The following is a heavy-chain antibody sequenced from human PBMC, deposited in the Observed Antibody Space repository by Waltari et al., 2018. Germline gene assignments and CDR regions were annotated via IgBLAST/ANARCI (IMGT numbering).Heavy chain of an antibody. V-gene: IGHV4-39*07. CDR3: ARSPREKAVAGPNFDY. J-gene: IGHJ4*02. CDR1: GGSISSSSYY. CDR2: IYYSGST. D-gene: IGHD6-19*01. Sequence: QLQLQESGPGLVKPSETLSLTCTVSGGSISSSSYYWGWIRQPPGKGLEWIGSIYYSGSTYYNPSLKSRVTISVDTSKNQFSLKLSAVTAADTAVYYCARSPREKAVAGPNFDYWGQGTLVTVSS.